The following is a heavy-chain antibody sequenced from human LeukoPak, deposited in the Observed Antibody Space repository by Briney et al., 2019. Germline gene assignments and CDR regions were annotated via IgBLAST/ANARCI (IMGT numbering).Heavy chain of an antibody. CDR1: GFAFNTYA. Sequence: GGSLRLSCAASGFAFNTYAMHWVRQAPGQGLEWVALIWHDGSHKFYTNSVRGQFTISRDNSKNTVSLQMNNLRPEDTAVYYCARGIFGSGSYPDFWGQGTLVTVSS. D-gene: IGHD3-10*01. CDR2: IWHDGSHK. V-gene: IGHV3-33*01. CDR3: ARGIFGSGSYPDF. J-gene: IGHJ4*02.